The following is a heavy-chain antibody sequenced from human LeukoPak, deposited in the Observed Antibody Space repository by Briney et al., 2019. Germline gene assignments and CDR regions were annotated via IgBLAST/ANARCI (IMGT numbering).Heavy chain of an antibody. CDR1: GFTFDDYG. CDR2: INWNGGST. CDR3: ARGPSGYHNT. Sequence: GGSLRLSCAASGFTFDDYGMNWVRQAPGKGLEWVSGINWNGGSTGYADSVKGRFTISRDNAKNSLYLLMNSLRAEDTALYYCARGPSGYHNTGGQGTLVTVSS. D-gene: IGHD5-12*01. V-gene: IGHV3-20*04. J-gene: IGHJ4*02.